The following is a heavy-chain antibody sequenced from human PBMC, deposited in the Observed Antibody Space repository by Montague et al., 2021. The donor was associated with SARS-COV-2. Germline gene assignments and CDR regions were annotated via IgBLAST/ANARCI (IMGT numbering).Heavy chain of an antibody. J-gene: IGHJ4*02. CDR1: GYSISSGYY. CDR3: ARSQDCSTTSCHFDY. V-gene: IGHV4-38-2*02. Sequence: SDTLSLTRTVSGYSISSGYYWGWIRQPPGKGLEWIGSIYHSGSTYYNPSLKSRVTISVDTSKNQFSLKLSSVTAADTAVYYCARSQDCSTTSCHFDYWGQGTLVTVSS. CDR2: IYHSGST. D-gene: IGHD2-2*01.